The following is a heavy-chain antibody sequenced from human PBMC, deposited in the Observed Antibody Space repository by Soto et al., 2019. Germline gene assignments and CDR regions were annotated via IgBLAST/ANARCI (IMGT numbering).Heavy chain of an antibody. CDR1: GGSISSSSYY. CDR3: ARLVRSIYGYRYYGMDV. V-gene: IGHV4-39*01. Sequence: PSETLSLTCTVSGGSISSSSYYWGWIRQPPGKGLEWIGSIYYSGSTYYNPSLKSRVTISVDTSKNQFSLKLSSVTAADTAVYYCARLVRSIYGYRYYGMDVWGQGTTVTVSS. D-gene: IGHD5-18*01. CDR2: IYYSGST. J-gene: IGHJ6*02.